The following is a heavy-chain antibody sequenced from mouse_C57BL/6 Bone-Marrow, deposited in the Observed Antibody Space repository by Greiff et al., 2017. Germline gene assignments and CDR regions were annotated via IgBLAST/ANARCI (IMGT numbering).Heavy chain of an antibody. CDR2: IDPSDSYT. Sequence: QVQLQQPGAELVMPGASVKLSCKASGYTFTSYWMHWVKQRPGQGLEWIGEIDPSDSYTNYNQKFKGKSTLTVDTSSSTAYMQLSSLTSEDSAVYYCARLNIYYDYDGAMDYWGQGTSVTVSS. CDR1: GYTFTSYW. D-gene: IGHD2-4*01. V-gene: IGHV1-69*01. CDR3: ARLNIYYDYDGAMDY. J-gene: IGHJ4*01.